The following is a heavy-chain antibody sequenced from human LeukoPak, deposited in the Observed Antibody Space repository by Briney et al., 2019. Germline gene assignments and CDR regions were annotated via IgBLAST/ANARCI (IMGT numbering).Heavy chain of an antibody. Sequence: ASVKVSCKASGYTFSSYYMHWVRQAPGQGLEWMGWINPNSGGTNYAQKFQGRVTMTRDTSISTAYMELSRLRSDDTAVYYCARAPAHGYSYGHWDYWGQGTLVTVSS. J-gene: IGHJ4*02. V-gene: IGHV1-2*02. CDR2: INPNSGGT. CDR3: ARAPAHGYSYGHWDY. D-gene: IGHD5-18*01. CDR1: GYTFSSYY.